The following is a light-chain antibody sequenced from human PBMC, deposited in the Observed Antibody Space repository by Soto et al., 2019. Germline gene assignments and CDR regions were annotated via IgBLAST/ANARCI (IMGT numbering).Light chain of an antibody. J-gene: IGKJ2*01. V-gene: IGKV3-20*01. CDR3: QQYLSTLPT. CDR1: QTVSSTY. CDR2: GTS. Sequence: EILFTQSPGTLSLSPGERGTLSCRASQTVSSTYLAWYQQRPGQAPRLLIFGTSNRDTDIPDRFSGSGSGTDFTLTIDNLQAEDVAVYYCQQYLSTLPTFGQGTKVDIK.